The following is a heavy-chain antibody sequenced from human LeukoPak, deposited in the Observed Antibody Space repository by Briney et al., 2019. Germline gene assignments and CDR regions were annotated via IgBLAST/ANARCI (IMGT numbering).Heavy chain of an antibody. D-gene: IGHD3-9*01. J-gene: IGHJ4*02. CDR3: ARGHFDWLSEGGYFDY. CDR1: GYTFTSYD. CDR2: MNPNSGNT. Sequence: GASVKVSCKASGYTFTSYDINWVRQATGQGLEWMGWMNPNSGNTGYAQKFQGRVTMTRNTSISTAYMELSSLRSEDTAVYYCARGHFDWLSEGGYFDYWGQGTLVTVSS. V-gene: IGHV1-8*01.